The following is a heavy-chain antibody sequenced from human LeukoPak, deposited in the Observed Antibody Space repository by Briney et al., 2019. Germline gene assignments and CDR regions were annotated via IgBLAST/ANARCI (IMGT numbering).Heavy chain of an antibody. CDR2: IYASGST. V-gene: IGHV4-4*07. Sequence: PSETLSLTCTVSGGSISSYYWSWIRQPAGKGLEWIGRIYASGSTNYNPFPKSRVTMSVDTSKNQFSLKLSSVTAADTAVYYCARAAYGDYEVWGDAFDIWGQGTMVTVSS. D-gene: IGHD4-17*01. CDR3: ARAAYGDYEVWGDAFDI. CDR1: GGSISSYY. J-gene: IGHJ3*02.